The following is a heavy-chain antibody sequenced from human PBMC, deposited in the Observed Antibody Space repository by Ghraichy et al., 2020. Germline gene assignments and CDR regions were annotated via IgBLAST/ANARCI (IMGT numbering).Heavy chain of an antibody. V-gene: IGHV4-61*01. Sequence: SETLSLTCTVSGGSVSSGSYYWSWIRQPPGKGLEWIGYIYYSGSTNYNTSLKSRVTISVDTFKNQFSLKLSSVTASDTAVYYCARQYYYDSSGYYLWGQGTLVTVSS. CDR2: IYYSGST. J-gene: IGHJ5*02. CDR1: GGSVSSGSYY. D-gene: IGHD3-22*01. CDR3: ARQYYYDSSGYYL.